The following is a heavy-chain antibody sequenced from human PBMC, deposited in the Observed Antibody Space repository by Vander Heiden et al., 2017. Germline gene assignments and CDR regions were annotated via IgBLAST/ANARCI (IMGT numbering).Heavy chain of an antibody. CDR3: VRRDAVTGAPLSD. V-gene: IGHV5-51*01. J-gene: IGHJ4*02. CDR2: MRPGTSDS. CDR1: GYIFTNYW. Sequence: EVQLVQSGAEVKKPGESLKISCKASGYIFTNYWIGWVRQMPGQGLEWMGIMRPGTSDSRHSPSFEGQVTISADESISTAFLQWSSLKASDSAIYYCVRRDAVTGAPLSDWGQGTLVTVSS. D-gene: IGHD6-19*01.